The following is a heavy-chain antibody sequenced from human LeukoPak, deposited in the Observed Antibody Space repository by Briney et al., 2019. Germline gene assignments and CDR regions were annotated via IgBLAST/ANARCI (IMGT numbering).Heavy chain of an antibody. Sequence: PGGSLRLSCAASGFTFSSYWMTWVRQAPGKGLVWVSRINSDGSSTTYADSVKGRFTISRDNAKNTLYLQMNSLRAEDTAVYYYAAVVVKVEAFDCWGQGALVTVSS. J-gene: IGHJ4*02. CDR2: INSDGSST. V-gene: IGHV3-74*01. D-gene: IGHD2-15*01. CDR3: AAVVVKVEAFDC. CDR1: GFTFSSYW.